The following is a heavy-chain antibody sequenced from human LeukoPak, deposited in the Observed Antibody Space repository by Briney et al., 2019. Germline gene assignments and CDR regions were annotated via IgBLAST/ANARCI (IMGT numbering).Heavy chain of an antibody. J-gene: IGHJ4*02. CDR1: GGSISSSSYY. Sequence: KPSETLSLTCTASGGSISSSSYYWGWIRQPPGKGLEWIGSIYYSGSTYYNPSLKSRVSISIDTSKNQFSLNLSSVTAADTAVYYCASRAAGAFDYWGQGTLVTVSS. CDR3: ASRAAGAFDY. CDR2: IYYSGST. V-gene: IGHV4-39*01. D-gene: IGHD6-13*01.